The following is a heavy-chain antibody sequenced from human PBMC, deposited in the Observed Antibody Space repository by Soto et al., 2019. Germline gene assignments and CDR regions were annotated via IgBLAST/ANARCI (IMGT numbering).Heavy chain of an antibody. V-gene: IGHV4-39*01. D-gene: IGHD2-8*01. CDR1: GGSIKSNDYF. Sequence: LQLQESGPGVVKPSETLSLACSVSGGSIKSNDYFWGWVRQPPGKGLKWIASIYSNGGTYHSPYLTSRAKGSMDTSKNHFFLTVRSVTAAETAVYYGASFLVCATARNDFDSWGRGTLVTISS. CDR3: ASFLVCATARNDFDS. J-gene: IGHJ4*02. CDR2: IYSNGGT.